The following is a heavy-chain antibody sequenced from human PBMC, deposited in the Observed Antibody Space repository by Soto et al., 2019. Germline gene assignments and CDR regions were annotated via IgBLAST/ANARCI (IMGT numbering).Heavy chain of an antibody. V-gene: IGHV4-34*01. D-gene: IGHD5-12*01. J-gene: IGHJ4*02. CDR2: INHRGST. Sequence: PSETLSLTCAVYGGSFSGYYWSWIRQPPGKGLEWIGEINHRGSTIHNPALKSRVTISVDSSKNHFSLKLSSVTAADTAVYYCARHGYSGYEGLYDYWGQGTLVTVS. CDR1: GGSFSGYY. CDR3: ARHGYSGYEGLYDY.